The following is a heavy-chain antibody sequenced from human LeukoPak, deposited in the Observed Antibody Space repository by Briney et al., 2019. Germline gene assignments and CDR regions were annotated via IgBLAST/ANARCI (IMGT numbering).Heavy chain of an antibody. D-gene: IGHD3-3*01. Sequence: PSETLSLTCTVSGGSISSYYWSWIRQPPGKGLEWIGYIYYSGSTNYNPSLKRRVTISVDTSKNQFSLKLSSVTAADTAVYYCARFTYDFWSGYDDASDIWGQGTMVTVSS. CDR1: GGSISSYY. CDR2: IYYSGST. J-gene: IGHJ3*02. V-gene: IGHV4-59*01. CDR3: ARFTYDFWSGYDDASDI.